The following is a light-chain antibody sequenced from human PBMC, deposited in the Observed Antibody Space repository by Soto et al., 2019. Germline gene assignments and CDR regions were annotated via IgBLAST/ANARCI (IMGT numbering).Light chain of an antibody. J-gene: IGKJ1*01. CDR1: QSISIN. CDR3: QQYDSSPKT. V-gene: IGKV3-20*01. Sequence: EIVLTQSPATLSVSPGERATLSCRASQSISINLAWYQQKPGQAPRLLIYGASNRATGIPDRFSGSGSGTDFTLTISRLEPEDFAVYYCQQYDSSPKTFGQGTKVDIK. CDR2: GAS.